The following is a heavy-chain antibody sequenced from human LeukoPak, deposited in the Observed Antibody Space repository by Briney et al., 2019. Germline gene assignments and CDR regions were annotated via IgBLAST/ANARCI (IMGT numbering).Heavy chain of an antibody. CDR3: ARDGPPVPTIFGTFDS. D-gene: IGHD3-3*01. V-gene: IGHV3-66*01. J-gene: IGHJ5*01. CDR2: IYSNADT. Sequence: GGSLRLSCAASGFTVNSCYMSWVRQAPGRGLEWVSLIYSNADTYYADSVKGRFINSRDNSKNTLYLQMNSLRAEDTAVYYCARDGPPVPTIFGTFDSWGQGSLVTVSS. CDR1: GFTVNSCY.